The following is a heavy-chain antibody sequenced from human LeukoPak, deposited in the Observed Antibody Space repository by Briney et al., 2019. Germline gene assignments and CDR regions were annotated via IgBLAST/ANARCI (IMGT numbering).Heavy chain of an antibody. CDR1: GYTFTGYY. CDR2: INPNSGGT. D-gene: IGHD5-12*01. J-gene: IGHJ4*02. Sequence: ASVKVSFKASGYTFTGYYMHWVRQAPGQGLEWMGWINPNSGGTNYAQEFQGRVTMTRDTSISTAYMELSRLRSDDTAVYYCARDDALVATGSFDYWGLGTLVTVSS. V-gene: IGHV1-2*02. CDR3: ARDDALVATGSFDY.